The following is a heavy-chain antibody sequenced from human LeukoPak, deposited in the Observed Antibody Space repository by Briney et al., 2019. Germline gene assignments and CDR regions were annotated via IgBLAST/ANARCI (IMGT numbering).Heavy chain of an antibody. Sequence: GGSLRLSCAASVFTFSSYWMSWVRQAPGKGLEWVANIKQEGSEKYYVDSVKGRFTISRDNAKNSLYLQISSLKAEDTAVYYCARGTSSGYDILTGYSYYYYMDVWGKGTTVTVSS. CDR1: VFTFSSYW. CDR2: IKQEGSEK. J-gene: IGHJ6*03. CDR3: ARGTSSGYDILTGYSYYYYMDV. V-gene: IGHV3-7*03. D-gene: IGHD3-9*01.